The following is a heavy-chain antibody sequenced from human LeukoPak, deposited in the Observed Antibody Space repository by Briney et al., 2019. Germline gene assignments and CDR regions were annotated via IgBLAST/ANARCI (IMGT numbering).Heavy chain of an antibody. V-gene: IGHV3-7*01. D-gene: IGHD7-27*01. Sequence: GGSLRLSCAASGFTFSSNWMSWVRQAPGKGLEWVANIKQDGSEKYYVDSVKGRFTISRDNSKNTLYLQMNSLRAEDTAVYYCARDNWGGGSLGSYYYYYSMDVWGKGTTVTVSS. J-gene: IGHJ6*03. CDR1: GFTFSSNW. CDR3: ARDNWGGGSLGSYYYYYSMDV. CDR2: IKQDGSEK.